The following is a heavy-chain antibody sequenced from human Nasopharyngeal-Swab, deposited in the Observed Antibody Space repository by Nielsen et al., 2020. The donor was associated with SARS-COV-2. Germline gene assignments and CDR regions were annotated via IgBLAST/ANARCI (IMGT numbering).Heavy chain of an antibody. CDR2: INAGNGNT. D-gene: IGHD6-13*01. J-gene: IGHJ5*02. V-gene: IGHV1-3*01. Sequence: WVRQAPGQRLEWMGWINAGNGNTKYSQKFQGRVTITRDTSASTAYMELSSLRSEDTAVYYCANSTSGSSLRWFDPWGQGTLVTVSS. CDR3: ANSTSGSSLRWFDP.